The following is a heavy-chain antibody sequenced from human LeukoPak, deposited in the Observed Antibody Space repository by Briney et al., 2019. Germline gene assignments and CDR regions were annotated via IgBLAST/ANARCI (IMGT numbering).Heavy chain of an antibody. CDR2: INCNNGDT. J-gene: IGHJ4*02. D-gene: IGHD3-10*01. Sequence: ASVKVSCKTSVYTFTGYYMHWMQQAPGQGLEWMGWINCNNGDTIYAQKFEGGVTVTRDTSISTAYMELSRLEYDDTAVYYCARNGEIWGQGTLVTVSS. V-gene: IGHV1-2*02. CDR1: VYTFTGYY. CDR3: ARNGEI.